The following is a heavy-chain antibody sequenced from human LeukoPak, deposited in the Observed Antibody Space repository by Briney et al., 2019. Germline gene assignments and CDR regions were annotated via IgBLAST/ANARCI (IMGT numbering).Heavy chain of an antibody. CDR2: IWYDGSNK. CDR3: ARGRRVVVAARDYFDY. D-gene: IGHD2-15*01. J-gene: IGHJ4*02. CDR1: GFTLSSYG. V-gene: IGHV3-33*08. Sequence: PGGSLRLSCAASGFTLSSYGMHWVRQAPGKGLEWVAVIWYDGSNKYYADSVKGRFTISRDNSKNTLYLQMNSLRAEDTAVYYCARGRRVVVAARDYFDYWGQGTLITVSS.